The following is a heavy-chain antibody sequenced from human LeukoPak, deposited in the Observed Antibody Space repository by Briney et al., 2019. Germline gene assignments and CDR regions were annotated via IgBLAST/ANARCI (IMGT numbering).Heavy chain of an antibody. Sequence: GGSLRLSCAASGFTFYDYGMSWVRQAPGKGLEWVSGINWNGGSTGYADSVKGRFTISRDNAKNSLYLQMNSLRAEDTALYYCARGITIFGVVTPDAFDIWGQGTMVTVSS. D-gene: IGHD3-3*01. CDR2: INWNGGST. CDR1: GFTFYDYG. V-gene: IGHV3-20*04. J-gene: IGHJ3*02. CDR3: ARGITIFGVVTPDAFDI.